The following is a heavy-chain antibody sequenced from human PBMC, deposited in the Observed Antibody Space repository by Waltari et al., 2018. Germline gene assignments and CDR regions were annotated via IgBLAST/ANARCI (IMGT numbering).Heavy chain of an antibody. J-gene: IGHJ4*02. V-gene: IGHV4-38-2*01. CDR3: MRQALGYCTSAACRRLES. CDR2: TYHDGTT. D-gene: IGHD2-8*02. Sequence: QIQLQESGPGLLEPSETLSPTCDVSAYAVNSGFYWGWIRQPPGRGLEWIGTTYHDGTTFDNPTLKSRLTISMDTAKNQFFLKVNSVTAADTAMYYCMRQALGYCTSAACRRLESWGQGTLVTVSS. CDR1: AYAVNSGFY.